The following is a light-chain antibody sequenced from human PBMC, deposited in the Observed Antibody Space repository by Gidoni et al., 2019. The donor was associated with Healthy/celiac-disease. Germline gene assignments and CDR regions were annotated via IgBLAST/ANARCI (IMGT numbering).Light chain of an antibody. CDR1: KLGDKF. CDR2: QLS. CDR3: QAWDSSTAGVV. Sequence: SYELTQPPSVSVSPGQTASITGSGDKLGDKFACWYQQKQCQAPVLVIYQLSKRPSGIPERFPGSNSGNTATLTISGTHAMDEADYYCQAWDSSTAGVVFCGGTKLTVL. J-gene: IGLJ2*01. V-gene: IGLV3-1*01.